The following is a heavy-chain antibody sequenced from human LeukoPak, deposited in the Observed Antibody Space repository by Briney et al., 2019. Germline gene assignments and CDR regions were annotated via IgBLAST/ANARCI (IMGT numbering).Heavy chain of an antibody. V-gene: IGHV3-21*01. J-gene: IGHJ4*02. CDR1: GFTFNDYT. CDR3: ARERNFYYFDY. Sequence: PGGSLRLSCAASGFTFNDYTMTWVRQAPGKGLEWVSSITGDCNYIFYADSVKGRFTISRDNARNSLFLELNSLRGEDTAVYYCARERNFYYFDYWGQGALVTVSS. CDR2: ITGDCNYI. D-gene: IGHD3-3*01.